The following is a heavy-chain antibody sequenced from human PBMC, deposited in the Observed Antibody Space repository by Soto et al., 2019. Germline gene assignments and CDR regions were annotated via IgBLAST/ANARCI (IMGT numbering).Heavy chain of an antibody. V-gene: IGHV3-48*03. CDR1: GFTCSSYE. Sequence: PWWSLRLSCSASGFTCSSYEMNWFRQAPGKGLEWVSYISSSGSTIYYADSVKGRFTISRDNAKNSLYLQMNSLRAEDTAVYYCARGGIVSSGYYFDYWGQGTLVTVSS. J-gene: IGHJ4*02. D-gene: IGHD3-22*01. CDR2: ISSSGSTI. CDR3: ARGGIVSSGYYFDY.